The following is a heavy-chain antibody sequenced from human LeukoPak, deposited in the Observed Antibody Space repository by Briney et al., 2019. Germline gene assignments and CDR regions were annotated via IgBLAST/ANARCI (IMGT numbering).Heavy chain of an antibody. CDR2: IYHGGST. J-gene: IGHJ4*02. CDR1: GGSISSSYW. Sequence: SGTLSLTCAVSGGSISSSYWWSWVRQPPGKGLEWIGEIYHGGSTNYNPSLKSRATISVDKSKNQFSLKLSSVTAADTAVYYCARSGRAGTTYNFDYWGQGTLVTVSS. V-gene: IGHV4-4*02. D-gene: IGHD1-1*01. CDR3: ARSGRAGTTYNFDY.